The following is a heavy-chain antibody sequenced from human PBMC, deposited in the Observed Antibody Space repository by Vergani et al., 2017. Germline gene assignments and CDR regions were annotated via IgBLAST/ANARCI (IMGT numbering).Heavy chain of an antibody. V-gene: IGHV3-23*01. Sequence: EVQLLESGGGLVQPGGSLRLSCAASGFTFSSYAMSWVRQAPGKGLEWVSAISGSGGSTYYADSVKGRFTISRDNSKNTLYLQMNSLRAEDTAVYYCARDRRCITMVRGVLDDYGGQGTLVTVSS. D-gene: IGHD3-10*01. CDR1: GFTFSSYA. J-gene: IGHJ4*02. CDR3: ARDRRCITMVRGVLDDY. CDR2: ISGSGGST.